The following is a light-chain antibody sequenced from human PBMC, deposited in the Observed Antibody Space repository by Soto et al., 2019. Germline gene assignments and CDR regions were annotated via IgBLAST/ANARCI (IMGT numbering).Light chain of an antibody. CDR2: AAS. J-gene: IGKJ1*01. CDR1: QDIRNY. V-gene: IGKV1-8*01. CDR3: QHYKDYPWT. Sequence: AIWMTQSPSSLSASTGDRVTIACRASQDIRNYLAWYQQKPGQAPKLLIYAASTLQSGVPSRFSGGGSGTDFTLTINCLQSEDFATYYCQHYKDYPWTFGQGTKVEIK.